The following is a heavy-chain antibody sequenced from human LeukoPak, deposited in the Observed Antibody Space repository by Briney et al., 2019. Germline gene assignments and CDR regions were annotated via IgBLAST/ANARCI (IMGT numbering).Heavy chain of an antibody. Sequence: PGGSLRLSCAASGFTFSDYSMNWVRQAPGKGLECVSYISSNSKTIWYADSVKGRFTISRDNAKNTLYLQMNTLRVEDTAVYYCARDLMDYDVSTGLHHYYMDVWGQGTTVTVSS. CDR1: GFTFSDYS. J-gene: IGHJ6*02. CDR2: ISSNSKTI. D-gene: IGHD3-9*01. V-gene: IGHV3-48*04. CDR3: ARDLMDYDVSTGLHHYYMDV.